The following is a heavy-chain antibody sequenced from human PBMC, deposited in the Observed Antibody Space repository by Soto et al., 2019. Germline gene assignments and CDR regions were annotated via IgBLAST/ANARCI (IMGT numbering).Heavy chain of an antibody. Sequence: SETLSLTCTVSGGSISSSSYYWGWIRQPPGKGLEWIGSIYYSGSTYYNPSLKSRVTISVDTSKNQFSLKLSSVTAADTAVYYCARHGARDTIFGVVIRRNWFDPWGQGTLVTVSS. CDR2: IYYSGST. D-gene: IGHD3-3*01. CDR1: GGSISSSSYY. CDR3: ARHGARDTIFGVVIRRNWFDP. V-gene: IGHV4-39*01. J-gene: IGHJ5*02.